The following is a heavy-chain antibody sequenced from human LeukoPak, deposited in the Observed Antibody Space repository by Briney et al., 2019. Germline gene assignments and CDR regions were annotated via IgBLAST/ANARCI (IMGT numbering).Heavy chain of an antibody. CDR2: INHSGST. J-gene: IGHJ5*02. V-gene: IGHV4-34*01. CDR1: GGSFSGYY. CDR3: ARDLLDSTGYYYYNWFDP. Sequence: KPSETLSLTCAVYGGSFSGYYWSWIRQPPGKGLEWIGEINHSGSTNYNPSLKSRVTISVDTSKSQFSLKLSSVTAADTTVYYCARDLLDSTGYYYYNWFDPWGQGTLVTVSS. D-gene: IGHD3-22*01.